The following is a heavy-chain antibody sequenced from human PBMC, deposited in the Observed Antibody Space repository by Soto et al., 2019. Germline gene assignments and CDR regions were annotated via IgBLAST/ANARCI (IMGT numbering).Heavy chain of an antibody. Sequence: SETLSLTCTVSGGSISSYYWNWIRQPPGKGLEWIGYIYSSGVTDYNPSLKSRVTMSVDTSKNQFSLKLSSVTAADTAVYYCARDKQGWFDPWGQGTLVIVSS. V-gene: IGHV4-59*01. CDR2: IYSSGVT. CDR3: ARDKQGWFDP. J-gene: IGHJ5*02. CDR1: GGSISSYY.